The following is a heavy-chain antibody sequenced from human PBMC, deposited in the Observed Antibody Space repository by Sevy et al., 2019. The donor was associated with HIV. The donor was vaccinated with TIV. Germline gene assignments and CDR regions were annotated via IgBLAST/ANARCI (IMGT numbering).Heavy chain of an antibody. CDR2: IYYSGST. CDR1: GGSIRSSSYY. D-gene: IGHD6-19*01. Sequence: SETLSLTCTVSGGSIRSSSYYWGWIRQPPGKGLEWIGSIYYSGSTYYNPSLKSRVTISVDTSKNQFSLKLSSVTAADTAVYYCARLGGGGYSSGWYPTHYGMDVWGQGTTVTVSS. J-gene: IGHJ6*02. V-gene: IGHV4-39*01. CDR3: ARLGGGGYSSGWYPTHYGMDV.